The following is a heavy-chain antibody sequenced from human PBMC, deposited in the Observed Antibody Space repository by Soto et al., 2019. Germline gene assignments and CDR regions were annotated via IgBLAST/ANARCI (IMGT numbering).Heavy chain of an antibody. Sequence: QVQLQESGPGLVKPSGTLSLTCAVSGGSISSSTWWSWVRQPPGKGLERIGEIYQNGGTNYSPSLRSRVPLSVDESKNQFSLRLNSVTAADTAVYYCASPWGSFLTGRADALDILGQGTMVTVSS. D-gene: IGHD3-9*01. J-gene: IGHJ3*02. CDR3: ASPWGSFLTGRADALDI. V-gene: IGHV4-4*02. CDR2: IYQNGGT. CDR1: GGSISSSTW.